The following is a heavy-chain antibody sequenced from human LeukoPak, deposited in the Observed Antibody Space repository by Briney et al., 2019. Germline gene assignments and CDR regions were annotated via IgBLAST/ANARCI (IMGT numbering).Heavy chain of an antibody. V-gene: IGHV1-2*02. CDR2: INPNSGGT. CDR3: ARVRDYGGIGEDY. Sequence: ASVKVSCKASGYTFTGYYMHWVRQAPGQGLEGMGWINPNSGGTNYAQKFQGRVTMTRDTSISTAYMELSRLRSDDTAVYYCARVRDYGGIGEDYWGQGTLVTVSS. CDR1: GYTFTGYY. J-gene: IGHJ4*02. D-gene: IGHD3-16*01.